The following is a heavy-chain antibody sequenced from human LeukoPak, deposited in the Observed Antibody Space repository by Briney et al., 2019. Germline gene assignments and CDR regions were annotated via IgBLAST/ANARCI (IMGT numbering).Heavy chain of an antibody. CDR1: GFTFRSFW. CDR3: ARAFATSRGY. D-gene: IGHD3-3*01. CDR2: VKEDGTEK. J-gene: IGHJ4*02. Sequence: GGSLRLSCAASGFTFRSFWMYWVRQAPEKGLEWVANVKEDGTEKYYVDSVKGRFTISRDNSKNSLFLQMNSLRVEDTAVYYCARAFATSRGYWGQGTLVTVSS. V-gene: IGHV3-7*04.